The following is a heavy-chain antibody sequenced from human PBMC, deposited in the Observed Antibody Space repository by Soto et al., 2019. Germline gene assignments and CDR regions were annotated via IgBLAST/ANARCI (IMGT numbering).Heavy chain of an antibody. J-gene: IGHJ4*02. CDR1: GGSISSSSYY. CDR3: ASHTYYYGSGSLDY. V-gene: IGHV4-39*01. D-gene: IGHD3-10*01. Sequence: SETLSLTCTVSGGSISSSSYYWGWIRQPPGKGLEWIGSIYYSGSTYYNPSLKSRVTISVDTSKNQFSLKLSSVTAADTAVYYCASHTYYYGSGSLDYWGQGTLVTAPQ. CDR2: IYYSGST.